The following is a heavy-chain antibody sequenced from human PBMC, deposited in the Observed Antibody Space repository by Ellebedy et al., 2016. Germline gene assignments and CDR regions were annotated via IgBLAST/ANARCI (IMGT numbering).Heavy chain of an antibody. CDR3: GRVYGGNSGEFDF. D-gene: IGHD4-23*01. V-gene: IGHV1-2*04. Sequence: ASVKVSCKASGYTFSDYYIHWVRRAPGQGLEWMGWINPNSGGTNYAQKFQDWVTMTRDTSINTAYVELRRLRSDDTAVYYCGRVYGGNSGEFDFWGQGTLVTVSS. CDR1: GYTFSDYY. J-gene: IGHJ4*02. CDR2: INPNSGGT.